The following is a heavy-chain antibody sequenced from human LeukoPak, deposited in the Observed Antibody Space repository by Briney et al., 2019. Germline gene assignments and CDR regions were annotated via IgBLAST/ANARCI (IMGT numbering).Heavy chain of an antibody. CDR1: AGSISSFY. CDR2: IYSSGST. J-gene: IGHJ3*02. V-gene: IGHV4-59*01. CDR3: ARVDTSLVPDAFDI. Sequence: SETLSLTCTISAGSISSFYWSWIRQPPGKGLEWIGYIYSSGSTNYNPSLKSRVSISADTSKNEFSLKLRSVTAADTAVYFCARVDTSLVPDAFDIWGQGSMVTVSS. D-gene: IGHD5-18*01.